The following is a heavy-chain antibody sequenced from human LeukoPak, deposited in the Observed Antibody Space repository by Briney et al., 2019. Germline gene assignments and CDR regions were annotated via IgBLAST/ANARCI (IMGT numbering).Heavy chain of an antibody. CDR3: ARVLTVVVVPAVWFDP. Sequence: SETLSLTCTVSGGSISSGGYYWSWIRQHPGKDLEWFGYIYYSGSTYYNPSLKSRVTISVDTSKNQFSLKLSSVTAADTAVYYCARVLTVVVVPAVWFDPWGQGTLVTVSS. V-gene: IGHV4-31*03. CDR1: GGSISSGGYY. J-gene: IGHJ5*02. D-gene: IGHD2-2*01. CDR2: IYYSGST.